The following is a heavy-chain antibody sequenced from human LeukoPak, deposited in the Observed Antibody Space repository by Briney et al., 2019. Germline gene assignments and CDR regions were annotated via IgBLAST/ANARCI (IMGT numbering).Heavy chain of an antibody. V-gene: IGHV1-69*05. CDR3: TREGVAAVANKNFDY. J-gene: IGHJ4*02. CDR2: INPGDGTA. D-gene: IGHD6-13*01. CDR1: GGTFSSYA. Sequence: EASVKVSCKASGGTFSSYAISWVRQAPGQGLEWMGGINPGDGTAKYAQKFQGRVTMTRDTSTTTLYMELSGLRSEDTAIYYCTREGVAAVANKNFDYWGQGTLVTVSS.